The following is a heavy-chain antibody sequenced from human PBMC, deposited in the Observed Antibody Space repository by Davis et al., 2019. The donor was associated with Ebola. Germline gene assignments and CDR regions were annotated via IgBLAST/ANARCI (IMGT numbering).Heavy chain of an antibody. D-gene: IGHD6-6*01. Sequence: HSQTLSLTCAISGDSVSSNSAAWNWIRQSPSRGLEWLGRTYYRSKWYNDYAVSVKSRITINPDTSKNQFSLQLNSVTPEDTAVYYCARDLIAARLGENWFDPWGQGTLVTVSS. CDR1: GDSVSSNSAA. CDR2: TYYRSKWYN. J-gene: IGHJ5*02. V-gene: IGHV6-1*01. CDR3: ARDLIAARLGENWFDP.